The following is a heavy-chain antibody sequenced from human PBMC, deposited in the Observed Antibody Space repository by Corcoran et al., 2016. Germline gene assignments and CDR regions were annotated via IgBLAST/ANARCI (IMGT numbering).Heavy chain of an antibody. CDR2: INHSGST. CDR1: GGSFSGYY. Sequence: QVQLQQWGAGLLKPSETLSLTCAVYGGSFSGYYWSWIRQPPGKGLEWIGEINHSGSTNYNPSLKSRVTISVDTSKNQFSLKLSSVTAADTAVYYCARTPITMVRGVIIPLAGGMDVWGQGTTVTVSS. CDR3: ARTPITMVRGVIIPLAGGMDV. V-gene: IGHV4-34*01. D-gene: IGHD3-10*01. J-gene: IGHJ6*02.